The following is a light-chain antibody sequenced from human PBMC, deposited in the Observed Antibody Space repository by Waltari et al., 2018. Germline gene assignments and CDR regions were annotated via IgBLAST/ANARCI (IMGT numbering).Light chain of an antibody. Sequence: QSALTQPASVSGSPGQSITISCTGTSSDVGSYNLVSWYQQHPGKPPKVIIYEGNKRPPGVSDRVSGSKSGNMSSLTISGLQAEDEADYYCCSYTGTTTPRLFGGGTKLTVL. V-gene: IGLV2-23*01. J-gene: IGLJ3*02. CDR3: CSYTGTTTPRL. CDR2: EGN. CDR1: SSDVGSYNL.